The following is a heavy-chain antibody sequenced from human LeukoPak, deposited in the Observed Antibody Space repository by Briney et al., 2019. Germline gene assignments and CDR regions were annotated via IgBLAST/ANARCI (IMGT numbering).Heavy chain of an antibody. D-gene: IGHD1-1*01. J-gene: IGHJ3*02. V-gene: IGHV3-21*01. Sequence: PGRSLRLSCAASGFTFSTYSMNWVRQAPGKGLEWVSSISSSSSYIYYADSVKGRFTISRDNAKNSLYLQMNSLRAEDTAVYYCARESMEAFDIWGQGTMVTVSS. CDR2: ISSSSSYI. CDR3: ARESMEAFDI. CDR1: GFTFSTYS.